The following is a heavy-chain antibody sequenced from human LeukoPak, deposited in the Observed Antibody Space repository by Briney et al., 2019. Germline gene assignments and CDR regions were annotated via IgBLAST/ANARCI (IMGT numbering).Heavy chain of an antibody. J-gene: IGHJ3*02. CDR2: IYYSGST. D-gene: IGHD3-22*01. CDR3: ASGWYYYDSSGCDAFDI. V-gene: IGHV4-59*01. CDR1: GGSISSYY. Sequence: SETLSLTCTVSGGSISSYYWSWIRQPPGKGLEWIGYIYYSGSTNYNPSLKSRVTISVDTSKNQFSLKLSSVTAADTAVYYCASGWYYYDSSGCDAFDIWGQGTMVTVSS.